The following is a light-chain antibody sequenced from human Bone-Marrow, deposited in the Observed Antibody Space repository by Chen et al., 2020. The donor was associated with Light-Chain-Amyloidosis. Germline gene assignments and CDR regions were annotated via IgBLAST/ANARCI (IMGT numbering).Light chain of an antibody. J-gene: IGLJ3*02. V-gene: IGLV3-21*02. CDR3: QGWDRSSDRPV. CDR1: NIGSTS. Sequence: SYVLTQPSSVSVAPGQTATIACGGNNIGSTSVHWYQQTPGQAPLLVVYDDIDRPSGIPERVAGANSGNTATLTISRVEAGDEADYYCQGWDRSSDRPVFGGGTKLTVL. CDR2: DDI.